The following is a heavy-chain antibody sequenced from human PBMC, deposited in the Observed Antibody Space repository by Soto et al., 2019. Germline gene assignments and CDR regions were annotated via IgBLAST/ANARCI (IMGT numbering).Heavy chain of an antibody. V-gene: IGHV3-48*02. CDR3: ARGIAAAGGRHFDY. J-gene: IGHJ4*02. Sequence: EVQLVESGGGLVQRGGSLRVSCAASGFTFSSYSMNWVRQAPGKGLEWVSSISSSTSTIYYADSVKGRFTISRDNAKNALYLQMNSLRDDDTAVYYCARGIAAAGGRHFDYWGQGTLVTVSS. CDR2: ISSSTSTI. D-gene: IGHD6-13*01. CDR1: GFTFSSYS.